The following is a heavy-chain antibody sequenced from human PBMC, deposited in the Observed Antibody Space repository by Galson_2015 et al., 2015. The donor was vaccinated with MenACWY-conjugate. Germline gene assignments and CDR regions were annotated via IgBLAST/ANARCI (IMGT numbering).Heavy chain of an antibody. CDR1: GYTFTDYA. CDR3: ARPRHYRVTYVRGVISHFHYGMDV. CDR2: INTNTGNP. Sequence: SVKVSCKASGYTFTDYAMNWVRQAPGQGPEWLGWINTNTGNPTYAQGFTGRFVFFLDTSVSTAYLEISSLRSEDTAVYYCARPRHYRVTYVRGVISHFHYGMDVWGQGTTVTVSS. V-gene: IGHV7-4-1*02. J-gene: IGHJ6*02. D-gene: IGHD3-10*02.